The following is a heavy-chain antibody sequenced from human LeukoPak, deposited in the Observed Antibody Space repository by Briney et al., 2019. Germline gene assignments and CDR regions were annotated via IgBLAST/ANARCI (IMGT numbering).Heavy chain of an antibody. CDR3: ARVVLGPDYGDYVRLQHYYGMDV. CDR1: GFTFSSYW. D-gene: IGHD4-17*01. Sequence: GGSLRLSCAASGFTFSSYWMSWVRQAPGKGLEWVANIKQDGSEKYYVDSVKGRFTISRDNAKNSLYLQMNSLRAEDTAVYYCARVVLGPDYGDYVRLQHYYGMDVWGQGTTVTVSS. CDR2: IKQDGSEK. J-gene: IGHJ6*02. V-gene: IGHV3-7*01.